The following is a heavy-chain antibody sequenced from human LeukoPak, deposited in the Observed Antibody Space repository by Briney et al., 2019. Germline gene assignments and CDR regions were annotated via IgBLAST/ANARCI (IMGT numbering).Heavy chain of an antibody. V-gene: IGHV1-46*01. CDR3: ARDPQYYYGSGRNPNAFDI. J-gene: IGHJ3*02. Sequence: GASVKVSCKASGYTFTSYYMHWVRQAPGQGLEWMGIINPSGGSTSYAQKFQGRVTMTRDTSTSTVYMELSSLRSEDTAVYYCARDPQYYYGSGRNPNAFDIWGQGTMVTVSS. CDR2: INPSGGST. D-gene: IGHD3-10*01. CDR1: GYTFTSYY.